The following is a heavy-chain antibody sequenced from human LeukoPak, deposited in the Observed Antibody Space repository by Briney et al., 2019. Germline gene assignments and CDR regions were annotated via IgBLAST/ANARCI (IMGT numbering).Heavy chain of an antibody. CDR2: IYYSGTT. V-gene: IGHV4-31*03. Sequence: PSETLSLTCSVSGASTSGGGYFWSWIRQHPGKGLEWIGYIYYSGTTYYNPSLKSRVTISVDTSQNHFSLNLSFVPAADTAVYYCASRDYGSVDYWGQGTLVTVSS. CDR3: ASRDYGSVDY. J-gene: IGHJ4*02. CDR1: GASTSGGGYF. D-gene: IGHD3-10*01.